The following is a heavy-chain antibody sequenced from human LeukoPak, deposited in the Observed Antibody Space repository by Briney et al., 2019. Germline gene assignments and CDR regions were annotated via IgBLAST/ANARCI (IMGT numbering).Heavy chain of an antibody. CDR2: ISGSGGTT. D-gene: IGHD5-12*01. CDR3: AKDPVATIDWFDP. V-gene: IGHV3-23*01. Sequence: GGSLRLSCAASGFTFSSYAMSWVRQAPGKGLEWVSSISGSGGTTYYADSVKGRFTISRDNSKNTPYLQMNSLRAEDTALYYCAKDPVATIDWFDPWGQGTLVTVSS. CDR1: GFTFSSYA. J-gene: IGHJ5*02.